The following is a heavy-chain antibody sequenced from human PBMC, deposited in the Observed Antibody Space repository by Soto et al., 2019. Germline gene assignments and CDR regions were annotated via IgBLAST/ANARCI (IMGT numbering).Heavy chain of an antibody. J-gene: IGHJ6*02. CDR2: IIPVFGTT. CDR1: GGTFSSYT. D-gene: IGHD6-25*01. V-gene: IGHV1-69*01. CDR3: ARGRIAAAGTGYYYSAMDV. Sequence: QVQLVQSGAEVKKPGSSVKVSCKASGGTFSSYTISWVRQAPGQGLEWMGGIIPVFGTTNYAQKFQGRVTITADESTSTGYMELTSLRSEDTAVFYCARGRIAAAGTGYYYSAMDVWGQGTTVTVSS.